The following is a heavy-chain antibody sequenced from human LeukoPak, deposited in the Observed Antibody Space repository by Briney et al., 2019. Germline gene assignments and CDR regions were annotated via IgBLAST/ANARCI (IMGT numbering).Heavy chain of an antibody. CDR3: ARDRQLSFGVVIPRWFDP. D-gene: IGHD3-3*01. CDR2: INPNSGGT. V-gene: IGHV1-2*02. J-gene: IGHJ5*02. Sequence: GASVKASCKASGYTFTGYYMHWVRQAPGQGLEWMGWINPNSGGTNYAQKFQGRVTMTRDTSISTAYMELSRLRSDDTAVYYCARDRQLSFGVVIPRWFDPWGQGTLVTVSS. CDR1: GYTFTGYY.